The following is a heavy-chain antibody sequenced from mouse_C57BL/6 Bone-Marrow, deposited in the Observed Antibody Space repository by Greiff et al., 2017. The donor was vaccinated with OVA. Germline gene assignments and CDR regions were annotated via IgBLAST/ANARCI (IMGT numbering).Heavy chain of an antibody. Sequence: QVQLQQPGAELVKPGASVKLSCKASGYTFTSYWMHWVKQRPGQGLEWIGVIHPNSGSTNYNEKFKSKATLTVDKSSSTAYMQLSSLTSEDSAVYYCARLIYYYGSSPFAYWGQGTLVTVSA. J-gene: IGHJ3*01. D-gene: IGHD1-1*01. CDR1: GYTFTSYW. CDR2: IHPNSGST. CDR3: ARLIYYYGSSPFAY. V-gene: IGHV1-64*01.